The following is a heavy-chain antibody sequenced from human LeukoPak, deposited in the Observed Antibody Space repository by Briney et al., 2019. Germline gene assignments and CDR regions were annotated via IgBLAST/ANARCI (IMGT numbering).Heavy chain of an antibody. CDR3: ARAPSPMYSSSAPLDY. D-gene: IGHD6-6*01. CDR2: IYTSGNT. CDR1: GGSISSDY. J-gene: IGHJ4*02. Sequence: SETLSLTCSVSGGSISSDYWYWIRQPPGKGLEWLGYIYTSGNTDYNPSLKSRVTISVDTSKKQFSLKLSSVTAADTAVYYCARAPSPMYSSSAPLDYWGQGTLVIVSP. V-gene: IGHV4-4*09.